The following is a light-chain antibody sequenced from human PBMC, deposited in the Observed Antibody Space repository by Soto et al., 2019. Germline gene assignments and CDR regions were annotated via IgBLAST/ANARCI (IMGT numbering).Light chain of an antibody. CDR3: QQYNSQRT. CDR1: QYISSW. CDR2: KAS. Sequence: DIQMTQSPSTLSASVGDRVTITCRASQYISSWLAWYQQKPGKAPKLLIYKASSLESGVPSRFSGSGSGTEFTLTIRRLQPEDFATYYCQQYNSQRTFGQGTNVEIK. V-gene: IGKV1-5*03. J-gene: IGKJ1*01.